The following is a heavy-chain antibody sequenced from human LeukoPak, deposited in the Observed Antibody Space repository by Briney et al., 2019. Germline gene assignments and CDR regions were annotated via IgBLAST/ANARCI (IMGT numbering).Heavy chain of an antibody. CDR2: ISPRGDIT. V-gene: IGHV3-23*01. CDR1: GFSFRSHG. J-gene: IGHJ1*01. CDR3: AKDDDWGRFNH. Sequence: GDLRLSCAASGFSFRSHGMNWVRQAPGKGLEWVSGISPRGDITYYKDSVRGRFTISRDNFKNTVSLQLNSLRAEDTAMYYCAKDDDWGRFNHWGQGTLVTVSS. D-gene: IGHD3-16*01.